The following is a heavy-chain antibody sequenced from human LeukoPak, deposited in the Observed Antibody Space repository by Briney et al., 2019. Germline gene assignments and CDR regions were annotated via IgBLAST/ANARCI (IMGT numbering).Heavy chain of an antibody. CDR3: AKISRRYCGGDCYSSFDY. Sequence: PGGSLRLSCAASGFTFSSYGMHWVRQAPGKGLEWVAVISYDGSNKYYADSVEGRFTISRDNSKNTLYLQMNSLRAEDTAVYYCAKISRRYCGGDCYSSFDYWGQGTLVTVSS. CDR1: GFTFSSYG. CDR2: ISYDGSNK. J-gene: IGHJ4*02. D-gene: IGHD2-21*02. V-gene: IGHV3-30*18.